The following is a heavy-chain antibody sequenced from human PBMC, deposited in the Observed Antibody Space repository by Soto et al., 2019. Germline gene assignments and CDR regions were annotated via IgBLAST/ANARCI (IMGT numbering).Heavy chain of an antibody. CDR2: IRNKGNSYTT. CDR1: GFTFSDHY. D-gene: IGHD4-17*01. Sequence: EVQLVESGGGLVQPGGSLRLSCVASGFTFSDHYMDWVRQTPGKGLEWVGRIRNKGNSYTTVYAASVKDRFTISRDDSQNSLYLQMNSLKTEDTAVYYCTRGPNFIYLVTTWDSWGKGTLVTVSS. V-gene: IGHV3-72*01. CDR3: TRGPNFIYLVTTWDS. J-gene: IGHJ5*01.